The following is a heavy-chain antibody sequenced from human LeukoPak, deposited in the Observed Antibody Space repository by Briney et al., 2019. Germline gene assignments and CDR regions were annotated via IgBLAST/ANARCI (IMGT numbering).Heavy chain of an antibody. D-gene: IGHD2-2*02. CDR2: ISIYDGKT. Sequence: ASVKVSCKASGYTFTSYGISWVRQAPGQRLEWMGWISIYDGKTLYAQKFQGRVTMTTDTSTSTAYMELRSLRSDDTAVYYCARGVRENRSWYTVHFDYWGQGTLVTVSS. J-gene: IGHJ4*02. CDR1: GYTFTSYG. CDR3: ARGVRENRSWYTVHFDY. V-gene: IGHV1-18*01.